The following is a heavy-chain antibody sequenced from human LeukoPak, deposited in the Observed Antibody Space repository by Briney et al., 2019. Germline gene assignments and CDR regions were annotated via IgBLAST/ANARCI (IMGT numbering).Heavy chain of an antibody. Sequence: SETLSLTCTVSGGSINSYYWSWIRQPPGKGLEWIGYIYYSGSTNYNPSLKSRVTILVDTSKNQFSLKLSSVTAADTAVYYCARGLATVVTPSWFDPWGQGTLVTVSS. D-gene: IGHD4-23*01. CDR1: GGSINSYY. V-gene: IGHV4-59*01. CDR2: IYYSGST. CDR3: ARGLATVVTPSWFDP. J-gene: IGHJ5*02.